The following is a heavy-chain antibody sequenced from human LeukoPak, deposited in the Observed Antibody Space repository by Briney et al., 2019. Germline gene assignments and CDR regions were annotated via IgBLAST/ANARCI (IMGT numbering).Heavy chain of an antibody. J-gene: IGHJ4*02. Sequence: SQTLSLTCAISGDSVSSNIAAWNWIRQSPSRDPEWLGRTYYRSKWYNDYAVSVKSRISISPDTSKNQFSLRLNSVTLEDTAVYYCARGVVVITGLGLFDSWGQGTLVTVSS. CDR2: TYYRSKWYN. D-gene: IGHD3-22*01. CDR1: GDSVSSNIAA. CDR3: ARGVVVITGLGLFDS. V-gene: IGHV6-1*01.